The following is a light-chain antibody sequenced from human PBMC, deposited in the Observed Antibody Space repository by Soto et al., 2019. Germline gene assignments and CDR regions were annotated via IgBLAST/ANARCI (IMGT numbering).Light chain of an antibody. Sequence: DIQMTQSRPTLSASVGHRVTITCRASQSISNWLAWYQQKPGKAPKLLIYAASSLQSGVPSRFSGSGSGTDFTLTISSLQPDAFATYYCQPYHSYSWTSGQGTKVDI. J-gene: IGKJ1*01. CDR3: QPYHSYSWT. CDR2: AAS. CDR1: QSISNW. V-gene: IGKV1-5*01.